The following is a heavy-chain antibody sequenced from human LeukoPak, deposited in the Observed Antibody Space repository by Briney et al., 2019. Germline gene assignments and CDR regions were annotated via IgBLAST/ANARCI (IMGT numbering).Heavy chain of an antibody. CDR1: GFTFSSYA. J-gene: IGHJ4*02. CDR2: ISGSGGST. CDR3: AKDSRPLYYYDSSGYYNY. D-gene: IGHD3-22*01. V-gene: IGHV3-23*01. Sequence: GGSLRLSCAASGFTFSSYAMSWVRQAPGKGLEWVSAISGSGGSTYYADSVKGRFTISRDNSKNTLYLQMNSLRAEDTAVYYCAKDSRPLYYYDSSGYYNYWGQGTLVTVSS.